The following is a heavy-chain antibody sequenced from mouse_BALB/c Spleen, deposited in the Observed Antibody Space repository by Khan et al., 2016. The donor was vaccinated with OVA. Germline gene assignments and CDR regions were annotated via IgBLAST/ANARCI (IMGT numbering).Heavy chain of an antibody. Sequence: EVQLQQSGPELVKPGASVKISCKASGYSFTGYFMNWVMQSHGKSLEWIGRINPHIGETFYNQKFKGKATLTVDESSSTVHMELRSLASEDAAVYYCARKNVSDCDYWGQGTTLTVSS. CDR3: ARKNVSDCDY. J-gene: IGHJ2*01. CDR1: GYSFTGYF. CDR2: INPHIGET. V-gene: IGHV1-20*02.